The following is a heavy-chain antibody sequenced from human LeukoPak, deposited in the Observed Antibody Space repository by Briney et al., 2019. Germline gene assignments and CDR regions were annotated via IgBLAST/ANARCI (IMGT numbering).Heavy chain of an antibody. D-gene: IGHD3-22*01. CDR1: GFTFSSYA. Sequence: GRSLRLSCAASGFTFSSYAMHWVRQAPGKGLEWVAVISYDGSNKYYADSVKGRFTISRDNSKNTLYLQMNSLRAEDTAVYYCAREGMNYYDSSGRFDYWGQGTLVTVSS. V-gene: IGHV3-30-3*01. J-gene: IGHJ4*02. CDR3: AREGMNYYDSSGRFDY. CDR2: ISYDGSNK.